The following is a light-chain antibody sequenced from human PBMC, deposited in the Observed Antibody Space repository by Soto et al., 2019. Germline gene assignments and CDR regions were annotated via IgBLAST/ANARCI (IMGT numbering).Light chain of an antibody. CDR3: QQYGSSSPTT. J-gene: IGKJ1*01. Sequence: EIVLTQSPVTLSLSPGERATLSCRAIQSVTSSYLAWYLQKPGQAPRLLIYGASSRATGIPDRFSGSGSGTDFTLTISRLEPEDFAMYYCQQYGSSSPTTFGQGTKVDIK. CDR2: GAS. V-gene: IGKV3-20*01. CDR1: QSVTSSY.